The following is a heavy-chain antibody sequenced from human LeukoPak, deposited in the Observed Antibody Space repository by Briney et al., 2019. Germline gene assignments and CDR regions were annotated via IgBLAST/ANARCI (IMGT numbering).Heavy chain of an antibody. V-gene: IGHV4-59*01. CDR1: GGSISSYY. Sequence: SETLSLTCTVSGGSISSYYWSWIRQPPGKGLEWIGYIYYSGSTNYNPSLKSRVTISVDTSKNRFSLKLSSVTAADTAVYYCARSVGYYYYMDVWGKGTTVTVSS. CDR2: IYYSGST. CDR3: ARSVGYYYYMDV. J-gene: IGHJ6*03.